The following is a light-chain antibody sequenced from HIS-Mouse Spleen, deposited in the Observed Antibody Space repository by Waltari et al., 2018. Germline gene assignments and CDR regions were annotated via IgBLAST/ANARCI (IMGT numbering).Light chain of an antibody. CDR1: KLGDKY. V-gene: IGLV3-1*01. Sequence: SYELTQPPPVSVSPGQTASITCSGDKLGDKYACWYQQKPGQSPVLVIYQDSKRPSGIPERFSGSNSGNTATLTISGTQAMDEADYYCQAWDGFGGGTKLTVL. CDR3: QAWDG. J-gene: IGLJ2*01. CDR2: QDS.